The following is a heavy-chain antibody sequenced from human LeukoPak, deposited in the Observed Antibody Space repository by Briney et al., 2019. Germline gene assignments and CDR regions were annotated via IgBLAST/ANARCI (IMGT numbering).Heavy chain of an antibody. J-gene: IGHJ6*03. V-gene: IGHV3-23*01. Sequence: PGGSLRLSCAASGFTFSSYAMSWVRQAPGKGLEWVSAISGSGGSTYYADSVKGRFTIFRDNSKNTLYLQMNSLRAEDTAVYYCAKLEGSTSLYYYYMDVWGKGTTVTVSS. CDR1: GFTFSSYA. CDR3: AKLEGSTSLYYYYMDV. D-gene: IGHD2-2*01. CDR2: ISGSGGST.